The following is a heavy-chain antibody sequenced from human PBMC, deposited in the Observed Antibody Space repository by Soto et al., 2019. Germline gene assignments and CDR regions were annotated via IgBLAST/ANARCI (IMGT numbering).Heavy chain of an antibody. Sequence: ASVKVSCKASGYTFTSYGISWVRQAPGQGLEWMGWISAYNGNTNYAQKLQGRVTMTTDTSTSTAYVELRSLRSDDTAVYYCPRGYYDILTGPQPFDYWGQGTLVTVSS. CDR2: ISAYNGNT. CDR3: PRGYYDILTGPQPFDY. V-gene: IGHV1-18*01. CDR1: GYTFTSYG. D-gene: IGHD3-9*01. J-gene: IGHJ4*02.